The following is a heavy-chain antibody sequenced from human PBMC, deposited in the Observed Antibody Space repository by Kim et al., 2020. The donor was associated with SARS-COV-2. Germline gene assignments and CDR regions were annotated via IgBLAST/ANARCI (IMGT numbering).Heavy chain of an antibody. J-gene: IGHJ6*02. CDR2: IYYSGST. CDR3: ARHDYGDYWVFNYGMDV. Sequence: SETLSLTCTVSGGSISSYYWSWIRQPPGKGLEWIGYIYYSGSTNYNPSLKSRVTISVDTSKNQFSLKLSSVTAADTAVYYCARHDYGDYWVFNYGMDVWGQGTTVTVSS. CDR1: GGSISSYY. V-gene: IGHV4-59*08. D-gene: IGHD4-17*01.